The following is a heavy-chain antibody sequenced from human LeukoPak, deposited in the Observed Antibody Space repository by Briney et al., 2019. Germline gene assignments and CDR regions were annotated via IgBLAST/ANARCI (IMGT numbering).Heavy chain of an antibody. Sequence: ASETLSLTCTVSGDFIITYYWSWIRQPPGRGLVGIGYMYYSGSTNDNPSLKSRVTISVDKSRNQFSQTLSPVTAADTAVYYCARHSRGYDSEFGCWGQGTLVTVSS. V-gene: IGHV4-59*08. CDR2: MYYSGST. CDR3: ARHSRGYDSEFGC. CDR1: GDFIITYY. D-gene: IGHD5-12*01. J-gene: IGHJ4*02.